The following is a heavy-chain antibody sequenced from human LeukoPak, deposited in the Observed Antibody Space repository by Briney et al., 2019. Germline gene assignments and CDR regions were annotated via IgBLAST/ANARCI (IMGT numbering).Heavy chain of an antibody. V-gene: IGHV3-7*01. J-gene: IGHJ4*02. CDR3: ARSAGLGDFDY. CDR2: IKQDGSEK. Sequence: GGSLRLSCAASGFTFSSYWMSWVRQAPGKGLEWVANIKQDGSEKYHVDSVKGRFTISRDNAKNSLYLQMNSLRAEDTAVYYCARSAGLGDFDYWGQGTLVTVSS. CDR1: GFTFSSYW. D-gene: IGHD1-26*01.